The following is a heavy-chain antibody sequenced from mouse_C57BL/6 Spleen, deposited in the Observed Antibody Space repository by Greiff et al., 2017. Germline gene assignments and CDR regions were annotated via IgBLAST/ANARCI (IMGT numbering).Heavy chain of an antibody. CDR1: GYTFTSYW. J-gene: IGHJ4*01. Sequence: QVQLQQPGAELVRPGSSVKLSCKASGYTFTSYWMDWVKQRPGQGLEWIGNIYPSDSETHYNQKFKDKATLTVDKSSSTAYMQLSSLTSEDSAVYYCARDPHLITTIVPSYAMDYWGQGTSVTVSS. V-gene: IGHV1-61*01. CDR2: IYPSDSET. CDR3: ARDPHLITTIVPSYAMDY. D-gene: IGHD1-1*01.